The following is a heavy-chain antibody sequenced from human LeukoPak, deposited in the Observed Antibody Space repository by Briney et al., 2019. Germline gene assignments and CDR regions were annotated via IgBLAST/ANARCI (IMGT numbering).Heavy chain of an antibody. CDR1: GFTFSSYS. D-gene: IGHD2-2*01. V-gene: IGHV3-21*01. Sequence: GGSLRLSCAASGFTFSSYSMNWVRQAPGKGLEWVSSISSSSSYIYYADSVKGRFTISRDNAKNSLYLQMNSLRAEDTAVYYCARVSSTSSNAFDIWGQGTMVTVSS. CDR3: ARVSSTSSNAFDI. CDR2: ISSSSSYI. J-gene: IGHJ3*02.